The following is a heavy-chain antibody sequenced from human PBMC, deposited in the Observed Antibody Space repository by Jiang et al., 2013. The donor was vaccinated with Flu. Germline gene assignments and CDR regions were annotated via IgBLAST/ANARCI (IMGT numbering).Heavy chain of an antibody. V-gene: IGHV1-69*08. Sequence: GAEVKKPGSSVRISCKVSGGTLNSHTVSWVRQAPGQGLEWMGRIIPLLGTEDYAQQFQGRVTFTADKSTTTAFMELRSLRSEDTAVYYCARGESYGVRGWFYFDHLGQGTLVTVSS. CDR3: ARGESYGVRGWFYFDH. J-gene: IGHJ4*02. D-gene: IGHD3-16*01. CDR1: GGTLNSHT. CDR2: IIPLLGTE.